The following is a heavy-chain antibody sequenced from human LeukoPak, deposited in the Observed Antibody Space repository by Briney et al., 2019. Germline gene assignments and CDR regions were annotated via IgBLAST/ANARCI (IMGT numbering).Heavy chain of an antibody. V-gene: IGHV4-59*01. Sequence: SETLSLTCTVSGDSISSYYWSWIRQPPGKGQEWIGYIYDSGNTNYNPSLESRVTISIHTSKNQFSLKLSSVTAADTAVYYCARVVDNWNVAVLDYWGQGTLVTVSS. CDR1: GDSISSYY. J-gene: IGHJ4*02. D-gene: IGHD1-20*01. CDR2: IYDSGNT. CDR3: ARVVDNWNVAVLDY.